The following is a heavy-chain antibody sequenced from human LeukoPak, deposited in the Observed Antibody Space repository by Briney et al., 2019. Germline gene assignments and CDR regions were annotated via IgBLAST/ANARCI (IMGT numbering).Heavy chain of an antibody. CDR1: DFTFANYA. Sequence: GSLRLSCVGSDFTFANYAMTWVRLTPGRGLEWVSSIKGSGSYAMYADSVSGRFTTSRDNSRNTIFLQMTSLRAEDTAIYYCGRDPNGDYIGAFEFWGLGTLVSVSS. D-gene: IGHD4-17*01. CDR2: IKGSGSYA. CDR3: GRDPNGDYIGAFEF. V-gene: IGHV3-23*01. J-gene: IGHJ3*01.